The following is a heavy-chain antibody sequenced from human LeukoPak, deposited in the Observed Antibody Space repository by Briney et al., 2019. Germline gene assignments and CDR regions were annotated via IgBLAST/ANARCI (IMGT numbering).Heavy chain of an antibody. J-gene: IGHJ4*02. Sequence: GGSLRLSCAASGFSVSSNCMSWVRQAPGKGLEWVSVIYSGGSTYYAESVKGRFSISRDNSKNTVYLQMNSLRVEDTAVYYCAKGPVSAIVGATTLDYWGQGTLVTVSS. CDR2: IYSGGST. CDR3: AKGPVSAIVGATTLDY. D-gene: IGHD1-26*01. V-gene: IGHV3-53*01. CDR1: GFSVSSNC.